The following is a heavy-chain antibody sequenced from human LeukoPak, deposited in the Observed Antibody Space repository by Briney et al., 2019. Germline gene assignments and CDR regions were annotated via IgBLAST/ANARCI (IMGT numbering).Heavy chain of an antibody. J-gene: IGHJ4*02. CDR1: GFIFSDDY. V-gene: IGHV3-72*01. Sequence: GGSLRLSCAASGFIFSDDYMSWIRQAPGKGLEWVGRTRNKANSYTTEYAASVKGRFTISRDDSKNSLYLQMNSLKTEDTAVYYCAASGSYMPNDYWGQGTLVTVSS. CDR2: TRNKANSYTT. D-gene: IGHD3-10*01. CDR3: AASGSYMPNDY.